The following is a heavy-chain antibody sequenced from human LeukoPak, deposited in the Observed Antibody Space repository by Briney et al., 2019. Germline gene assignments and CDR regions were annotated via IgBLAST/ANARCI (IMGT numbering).Heavy chain of an antibody. CDR1: GFTFSSYA. V-gene: IGHV3-23*01. J-gene: IGHJ4*02. CDR2: ISGSGGST. Sequence: GGSLRLSCAASGFTFSSYAMSWVRQAPGKGLEWVSAISGSGGSTYYADSVKGRFTISRDNSKSTLYLQMNSLRAEDTAVYYCAKDLSMITFGGVIVSPSFDYWGQGTLVTVSS. CDR3: AKDLSMITFGGVIVSPSFDY. D-gene: IGHD3-16*02.